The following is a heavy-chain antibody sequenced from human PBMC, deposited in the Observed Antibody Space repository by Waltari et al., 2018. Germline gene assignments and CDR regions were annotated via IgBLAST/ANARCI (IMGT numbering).Heavy chain of an antibody. CDR2: IYTGDSHT. CDR1: GYGFDSYW. CDR3: ARRILTGEGLTLNWFDP. J-gene: IGHJ5*02. D-gene: IGHD3-9*01. Sequence: EVQLVQSGPEVKKPGESLRISCRDSGYGFDSYWIAWMRQMPGKGLEWMGPIYTGDSHTTYNPSCQGKVTISADKSVSTVYLQWSSLKASDSAMYFCARRILTGEGLTLNWFDPWSQGTLVTVSS. V-gene: IGHV5-51*01.